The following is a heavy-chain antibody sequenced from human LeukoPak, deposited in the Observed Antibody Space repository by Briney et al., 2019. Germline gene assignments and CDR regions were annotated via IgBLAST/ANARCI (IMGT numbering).Heavy chain of an antibody. V-gene: IGHV3-7*01. Sequence: PGGSLRLPCVASGFIFSSNWMSWVRQAPGKGLEWVASIKQDGTEKYYVDSVKGRFTISRDNAKNSLYLQMNSLRGEDTAVYYCAREFFWGQGTLVTVSS. CDR2: IKQDGTEK. J-gene: IGHJ4*02. CDR3: AREFF. CDR1: GFIFSSNW.